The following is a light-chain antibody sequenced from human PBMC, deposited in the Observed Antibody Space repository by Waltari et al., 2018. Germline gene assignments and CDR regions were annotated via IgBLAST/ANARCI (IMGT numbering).Light chain of an antibody. J-gene: IGKJ1*01. CDR1: QSISSR. CDR3: QQYNSYPWT. V-gene: IGKV1-5*03. CDR2: KAY. Sequence: DIQMTQSPSTLSASVGDRVTITCRASQSISSRLAWYQQKPGKAPKLLIYKAYSLESGVPSRFSGSGSGTEFTLTISSLQPDDFATYYCQQYNSYPWTFGQGTKVEIK.